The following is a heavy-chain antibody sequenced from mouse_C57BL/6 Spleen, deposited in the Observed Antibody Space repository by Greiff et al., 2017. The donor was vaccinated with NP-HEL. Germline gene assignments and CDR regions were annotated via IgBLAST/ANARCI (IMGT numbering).Heavy chain of an antibody. V-gene: IGHV5-16*01. J-gene: IGHJ2*01. CDR3: ARETYDYDGYYFDY. CDR1: GFTFSDYY. CDR2: INYDGSST. D-gene: IGHD2-4*01. Sequence: EVKLVESEGGLVQPGSSMTLSCTASGFTFSDYYMAWVRQVPEKGLEWVANINYDGSSTYYLDSLKSRFLISRDTAKNILYLQMSSLKSEDTATYYCARETYDYDGYYFDYWGQGTTLTVSS.